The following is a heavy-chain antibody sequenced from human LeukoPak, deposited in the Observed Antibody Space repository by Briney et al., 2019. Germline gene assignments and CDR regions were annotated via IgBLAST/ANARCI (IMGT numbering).Heavy chain of an antibody. CDR2: IYYSGST. J-gene: IGHJ4*02. Sequence: SETLSLTCTVSGGSISSYYWSWIRQPPGKGLEWIGYIYYSGSTNYNPSLKSRVSISVDTSTNQFSLKVSSVTAADTAVYYCARLRGYSYGYLDYWGQGIPVTVSS. CDR3: ARLRGYSYGYLDY. V-gene: IGHV4-59*08. CDR1: GGSISSYY. D-gene: IGHD5-18*01.